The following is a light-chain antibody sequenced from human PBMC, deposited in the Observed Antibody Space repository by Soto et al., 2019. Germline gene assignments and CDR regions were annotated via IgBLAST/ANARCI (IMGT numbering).Light chain of an antibody. Sequence: DIQMTQSPSTLSASVGDRVTITCRASQSISSWLAWYQQKPRKAPKLLIYDASSLESGVPSRFSGSGSGTEFTLTISSLQPDDFATYYCQQYNSYSGTFGPGTKVDIK. V-gene: IGKV1-5*01. CDR2: DAS. J-gene: IGKJ3*01. CDR1: QSISSW. CDR3: QQYNSYSGT.